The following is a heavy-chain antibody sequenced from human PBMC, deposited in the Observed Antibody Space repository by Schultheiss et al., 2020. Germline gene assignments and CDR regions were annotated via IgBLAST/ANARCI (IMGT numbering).Heavy chain of an antibody. CDR2: ISGGST. D-gene: IGHD5-18*01. V-gene: IGHV3-38-3*01. Sequence: GGSLRLSCAASGFTVSSNEMSWVRQAPGKGLEWVSSISGGSTYYADSRKGRFTISRDNSKNTLYLQMNSLRAEDTAVYYCANRAPYSLYGMDVWGQGTTVTVSS. CDR1: GFTVSSNE. CDR3: ANRAPYSLYGMDV. J-gene: IGHJ6*02.